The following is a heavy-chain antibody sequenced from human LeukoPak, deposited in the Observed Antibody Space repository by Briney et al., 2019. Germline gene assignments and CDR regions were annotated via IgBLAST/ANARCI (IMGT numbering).Heavy chain of an antibody. CDR3: ARVGKARGTATTIINWFDP. V-gene: IGHV4-38-2*01. CDR2: IYHSGST. CDR1: GYSISSGYY. D-gene: IGHD3-9*01. J-gene: IGHJ5*02. Sequence: SETLSLTCAVSGYSISSGYYWGWIRQPPGKGLEWIGSIYHSGSTNYNPSLKSRVTISVDTSKNQFSLKLSSVTAADTAVYYCARVGKARGTATTIINWFDPWGQGTLVTVSS.